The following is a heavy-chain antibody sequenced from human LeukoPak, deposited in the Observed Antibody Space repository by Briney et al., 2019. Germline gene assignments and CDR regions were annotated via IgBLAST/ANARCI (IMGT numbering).Heavy chain of an antibody. CDR3: VTDFWSGYYRVDYYYMDV. CDR2: ISSSGSTI. J-gene: IGHJ6*03. D-gene: IGHD3-3*01. V-gene: IGHV3-48*04. Sequence: PGGSLRLSCAASGFTFSSYWMNWVRQAPGKGLEWVSYISSSGSTIYYADSVKGRFTISRDNAKNSLYLQMNSLRAEDTAVYYCVTDFWSGYYRVDYYYMDVWGKGTTVTVSS. CDR1: GFTFSSYW.